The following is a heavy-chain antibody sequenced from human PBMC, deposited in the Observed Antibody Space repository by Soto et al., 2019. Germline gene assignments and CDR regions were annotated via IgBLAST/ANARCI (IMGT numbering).Heavy chain of an antibody. Sequence: PGGSLRLSCSASGFTFSSYAMHWVRQAPGKGLEYVSAISSNGGSTYYADSVKGRFTISRDNSKNTLYLQMSSLRAEDTAVYYCVKDLRDDIVTGYFYYYYGMDVWGQGTTVTVSS. D-gene: IGHD3-9*01. CDR2: ISSNGGST. V-gene: IGHV3-64D*06. CDR3: VKDLRDDIVTGYFYYYYGMDV. J-gene: IGHJ6*02. CDR1: GFTFSSYA.